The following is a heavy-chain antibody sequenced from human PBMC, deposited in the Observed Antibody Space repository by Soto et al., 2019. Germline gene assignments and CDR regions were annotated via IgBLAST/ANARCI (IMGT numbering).Heavy chain of an antibody. J-gene: IGHJ4*02. CDR1: GGTFSSYA. CDR3: ARVVTMVRGVLDY. D-gene: IGHD3-10*01. CDR2: IIPIFDTA. V-gene: IGHV1-69*06. Sequence: GASVKVSCKTSGGTFSSYAIGWVRQAPGQGLEWMGGIIPIFDTANYAQKFQGRVTITGDTSTSTAYMELSSLRSEDTAVYYCARVVTMVRGVLDYWGQGTLVTVSS.